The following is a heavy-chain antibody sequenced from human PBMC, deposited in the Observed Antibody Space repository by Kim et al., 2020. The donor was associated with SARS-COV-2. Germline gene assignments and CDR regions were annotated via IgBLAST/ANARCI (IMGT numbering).Heavy chain of an antibody. CDR1: GFTFSNYA. J-gene: IGHJ4*02. D-gene: IGHD5-12*01. Sequence: GGSLRLSCAASGFTFSNYALTWVRQAPGKGLEWISRISGSGARADYADSVKGRFTISRDNPKNTLFLQMNSLRADDTGVYYCAKAGDGYNYGREDYWGQG. V-gene: IGHV3-23*01. CDR3: AKAGDGYNYGREDY. CDR2: ISGSGARA.